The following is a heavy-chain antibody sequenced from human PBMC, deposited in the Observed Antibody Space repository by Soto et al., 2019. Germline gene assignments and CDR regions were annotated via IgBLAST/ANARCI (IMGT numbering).Heavy chain of an antibody. V-gene: IGHV3-30*18. D-gene: IGHD3-10*01. CDR2: ISYDGNNK. J-gene: IGHJ3*02. CDR3: AKLITMVRGVIMDAFDI. CDR1: GFTFSSYD. Sequence: QVQLVESGGGVVQPGRSLRLSCAASGFTFSSYDIHWVSQAPGKGLEWVALISYDGNNKYYADSVKGRFTISRDNSKNTLYLQMNSLRAEDTAVYYCAKLITMVRGVIMDAFDIWGQGTMVTVSS.